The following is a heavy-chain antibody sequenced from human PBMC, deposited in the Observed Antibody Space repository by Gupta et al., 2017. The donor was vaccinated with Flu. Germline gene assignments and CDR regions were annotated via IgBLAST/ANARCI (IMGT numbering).Heavy chain of an antibody. CDR1: GFTFSSYW. D-gene: IGHD5-18*01. CDR2: INSDGSST. Sequence: EAQLVGSGGGLVQPGWSLSLSYAASGFTFSSYWMHWLRPAPGKGLVWVSRINSDGSSTSYADSVKGRFTISRDNAKNTLYLQMNSLRAEDTAVYYCARERFRPYVDTGYGMDVWGQGTTVTVSS. J-gene: IGHJ6*02. CDR3: ARERFRPYVDTGYGMDV. V-gene: IGHV3-74*01.